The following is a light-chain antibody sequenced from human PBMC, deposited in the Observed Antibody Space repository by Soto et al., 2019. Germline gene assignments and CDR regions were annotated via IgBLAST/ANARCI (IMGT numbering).Light chain of an antibody. CDR3: SSYAGSPGV. CDR2: EVS. CDR1: SSDVGGYNY. J-gene: IGLJ1*01. V-gene: IGLV2-8*01. Sequence: QSVLTQPPSASGSPGQSVTISCTGTSSDVGGYNYVSWYQQHPGKAPKLMIYEVSKRPSGVPDRFSGSKSGNTASLTVSGLQAEDEADYYGSSYAGSPGVFGTGTKLTVL.